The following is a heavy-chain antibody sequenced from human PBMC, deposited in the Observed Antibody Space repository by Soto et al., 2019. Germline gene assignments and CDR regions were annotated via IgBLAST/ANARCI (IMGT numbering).Heavy chain of an antibody. CDR1: GYTFSSFD. CDR2: MNPNSGNT. Sequence: ASVKVSCKPSGYTFSSFDINWVRQSTGQGPEWMGWMNPNSGNTGYAQKFQGRVTMTRDSSISTAFMELTSLKFDDTAVYYCARGFRRAAAAGRRYFDYWGQGTVVTVSS. CDR3: ARGFRRAAAAGRRYFDY. D-gene: IGHD6-13*01. J-gene: IGHJ4*02. V-gene: IGHV1-8*01.